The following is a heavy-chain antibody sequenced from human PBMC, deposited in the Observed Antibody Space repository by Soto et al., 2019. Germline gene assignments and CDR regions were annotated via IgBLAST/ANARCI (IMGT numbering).Heavy chain of an antibody. D-gene: IGHD3-10*01. CDR3: TRQRLLWGPFDY. CDR1: GSTFSAST. V-gene: IGHV3-73*01. J-gene: IGHJ4*02. Sequence: EVQLVESGGGLVQPGGSLKLSCTDSGSTFSASTIHWVRQASGKGLEWIGRVRSKANTYATAYGASMKGKFTISRDDSENTAFLQMNSLKAEDTAVYFCTRQRLLWGPFDYWGQETPVTVSS. CDR2: VRSKANTYAT.